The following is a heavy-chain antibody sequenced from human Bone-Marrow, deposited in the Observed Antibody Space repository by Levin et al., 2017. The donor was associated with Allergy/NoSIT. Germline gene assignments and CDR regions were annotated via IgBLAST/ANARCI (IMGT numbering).Heavy chain of an antibody. CDR1: GFNVSTNY. V-gene: IGHV3-53*01. CDR2: ISSGDNT. CDR3: ARTPSGPSSIRYYYYYGLDV. J-gene: IGHJ6*02. D-gene: IGHD1-26*01. Sequence: VGSLRLSCEASGFNVSTNYMSWVRQAPGKGPEWVAVISSGDNTYYADSVKGRFNVSRDNSKNTVFLQMNSLRAEDTAVYYCARTPSGPSSIRYYYYYGLDVWGQGTTVTVSS.